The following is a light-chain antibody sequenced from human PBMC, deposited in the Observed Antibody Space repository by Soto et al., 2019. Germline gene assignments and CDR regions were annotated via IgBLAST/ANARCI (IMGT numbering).Light chain of an antibody. V-gene: IGKV1-9*01. CDR2: SAS. CDR3: QQSFT. Sequence: IQLTQSPSSLSTSVGDRVTITCRASEAINSYLAWYQQKPGKAPKLLIYSASTLQSGVPSTFSGSGSGTDFTLTISSLQPEDFATYYCQQSFTFGQGTRLEIK. J-gene: IGKJ5*01. CDR1: EAINSY.